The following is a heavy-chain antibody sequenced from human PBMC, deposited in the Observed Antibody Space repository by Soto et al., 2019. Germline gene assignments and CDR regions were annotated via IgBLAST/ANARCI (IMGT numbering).Heavy chain of an antibody. CDR2: IYPSDSDT. D-gene: IGHD1-26*01. CDR3: ARTVGATVYYYGMGV. J-gene: IGHJ6*02. V-gene: IGHV5-51*01. CDR1: GYSFAGYW. Sequence: GESLKISCKGSGYSFAGYWITWVRQKPGKGLEWMGIIYPSDSDTRYSPSFQGQVTISADKSISTAYLQWSSLKASDTAMYYCARTVGATVYYYGMGVWGQGTTVTVSS.